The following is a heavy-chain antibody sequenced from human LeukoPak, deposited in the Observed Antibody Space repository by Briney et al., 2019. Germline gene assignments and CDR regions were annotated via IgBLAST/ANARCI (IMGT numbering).Heavy chain of an antibody. CDR3: ARADDSSGYYDY. J-gene: IGHJ4*02. V-gene: IGHV3-23*01. D-gene: IGHD3-22*01. CDR1: VFTFSSYA. Sequence: RGSLRLSCAASVFTFSSYAMTWVRQAPGKGLQWVSAVSGSGAHTYYADSVKGRFTISRDNSKNTLYLQMNSLRAEDTAVYYCARADDSSGYYDYWGQGTLVTVSS. CDR2: VSGSGAHT.